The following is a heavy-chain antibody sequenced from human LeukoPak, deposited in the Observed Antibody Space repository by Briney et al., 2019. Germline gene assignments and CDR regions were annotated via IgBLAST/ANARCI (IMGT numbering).Heavy chain of an antibody. J-gene: IGHJ4*02. Sequence: SETLSLTCTVSGGSISSYYWSWIRQPPGRGLEWIGYIYYSGSTNYNPSLKSRVTISVDTSKNQFSLKLSSVTAADTAVYYCARYYDSDHFDYWGQGALVTVSS. CDR1: GGSISSYY. V-gene: IGHV4-59*01. CDR2: IYYSGST. CDR3: ARYYDSDHFDY. D-gene: IGHD3-22*01.